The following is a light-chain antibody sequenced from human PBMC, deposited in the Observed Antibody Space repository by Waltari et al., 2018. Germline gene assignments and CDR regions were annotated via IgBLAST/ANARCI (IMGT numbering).Light chain of an antibody. CDR3: SAYTGSLNV. V-gene: IGLV2-11*01. CDR2: DVS. J-gene: IGLJ1*01. CDR1: SSDVGASNY. Sequence: QSALTQPRSVSGSPGQSVTISCTGTSSDVGASNYFSWFQQHPGKAPKLIIYDVSKRPSGLPDRFSGSKSGNTASLTISGLQAEDDADYYCSAYTGSLNVFGTGTKVTVL.